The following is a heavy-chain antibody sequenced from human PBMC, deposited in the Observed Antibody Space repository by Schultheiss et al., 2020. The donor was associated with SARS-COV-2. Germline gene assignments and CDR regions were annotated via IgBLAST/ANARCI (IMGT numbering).Heavy chain of an antibody. J-gene: IGHJ4*02. CDR1: GDSVSSNSAA. CDR3: ARGVRTVTTSFDY. Sequence: SQTLSLTCAISGDSVSSNSAAWNWIRQSPSRGLEWLGRTYYRSKWYNDYAVSVKSRITINPDTSKNQFSLRLTSVTAADTAVYYCARGVRTVTTSFDYWGQGTLVTVSS. D-gene: IGHD4-17*01. CDR2: TYYRSKWYN. V-gene: IGHV6-1*01.